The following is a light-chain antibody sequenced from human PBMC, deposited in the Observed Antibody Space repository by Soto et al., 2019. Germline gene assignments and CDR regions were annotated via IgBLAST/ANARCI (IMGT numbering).Light chain of an antibody. J-gene: IGKJ3*01. CDR1: QHLSSW. V-gene: IGKV1-12*01. CDR3: KQANSFPLI. CDR2: GAS. Sequence: DIQMTQSPSSVSASVGDRVTITCRASQHLSSWLAWYQQKPGKAPKLLISGASSLQSGVPSRFSGSESGTDFTLTISSLQPEDFATYYCKQANSFPLIFGPGTKVDIK.